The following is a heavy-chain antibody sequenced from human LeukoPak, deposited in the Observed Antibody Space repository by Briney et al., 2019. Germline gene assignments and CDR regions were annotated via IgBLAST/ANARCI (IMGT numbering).Heavy chain of an antibody. Sequence: GASLKISCKGSGYRFTSYWIGWVRQMPGKGLEWMGIIYPGDSDTRYSPSFQGQVTISADKSISTAYLQWSSLKASDTAMYYCARPDYYDSSGSDYWGQGTLVTVSS. V-gene: IGHV5-51*01. D-gene: IGHD3-22*01. CDR2: IYPGDSDT. CDR3: ARPDYYDSSGSDY. CDR1: GYRFTSYW. J-gene: IGHJ4*02.